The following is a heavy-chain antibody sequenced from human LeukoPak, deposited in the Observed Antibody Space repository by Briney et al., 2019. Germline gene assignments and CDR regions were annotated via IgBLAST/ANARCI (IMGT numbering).Heavy chain of an antibody. V-gene: IGHV3-23*01. Sequence: PGGSLRLSCAASGFTFSSYAMSWVRQAPGKGLEWVSAISGSGGSTYYADSVKGRFTISRDNSKNALYLQMNSLRAEDTAVYYCARESPTNYYDSSGYDYWGQGTLVTVSS. D-gene: IGHD3-22*01. CDR3: ARESPTNYYDSSGYDY. CDR1: GFTFSSYA. J-gene: IGHJ4*02. CDR2: ISGSGGST.